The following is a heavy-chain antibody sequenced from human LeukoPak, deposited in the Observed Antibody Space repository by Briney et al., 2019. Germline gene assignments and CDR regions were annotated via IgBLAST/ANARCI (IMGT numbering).Heavy chain of an antibody. CDR2: ISYDGSNK. V-gene: IGHV3-30*14. D-gene: IGHD7-27*01. CDR3: ARERSGAYPEH. CDR1: GFTFSSYA. Sequence: GRSLRLSCAASGFTFSSYAMHWVRQAPGKGPEWVAVISYDGSNKYYADSVKGRFTISRDDSKNTLYLQMNSLTAEDTAVYYCARERSGAYPEHWGQGTLVTVSS. J-gene: IGHJ1*01.